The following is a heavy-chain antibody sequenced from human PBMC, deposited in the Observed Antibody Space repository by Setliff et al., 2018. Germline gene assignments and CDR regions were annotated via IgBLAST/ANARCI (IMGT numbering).Heavy chain of an antibody. V-gene: IGHV1-46*01. J-gene: IGHJ4*02. CDR1: GYSFTSHY. D-gene: IGHD6-25*01. Sequence: ASVKVSCKTSGYSFTSHYMHWVRQAPGQGLEWMGIINPGGLTSSSTQKFEGRVTMTRDTSTSTVYMELNSLTSDDTAVYYCARAGLAAAGRKGVFDHWGQGTRVTSP. CDR2: INPGGLTS. CDR3: ARAGLAAAGRKGVFDH.